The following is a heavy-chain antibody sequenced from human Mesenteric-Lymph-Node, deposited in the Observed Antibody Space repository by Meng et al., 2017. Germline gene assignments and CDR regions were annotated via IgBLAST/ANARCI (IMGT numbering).Heavy chain of an antibody. CDR2: INHIGGT. V-gene: IGHV4-34*01. CDR1: GVSFSDYY. J-gene: IGHJ3*02. CDR3: AKDHDSSGYYYSALVSFDI. D-gene: IGHD3-22*01. Sequence: SETLSLTCAVSGVSFSDYYWTWIRQPPGKGLEWIGEINHIGGTNYNPSLKSRVTISVDTSKNQFSLKLSSVTTADTAVYNCAKDHDSSGYYYSALVSFDIWGQGTMVTVSS.